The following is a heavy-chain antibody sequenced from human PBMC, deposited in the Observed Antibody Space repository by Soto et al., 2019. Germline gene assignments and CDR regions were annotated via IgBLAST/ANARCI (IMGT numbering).Heavy chain of an antibody. CDR1: GGTFSSYA. CDR3: ARAVAGGVYYYYGMDV. Sequence: QVQLVQSGAEVKKPRSSVKVSCKASGGTFSSYAINWVRQAPGQGLEWMGGIIPIFGTADYAQKFQGRVTITADESTSTAYMQLSSLRSEDTAVYYCARAVAGGVYYYYGMDVWGQGTTVTVSS. J-gene: IGHJ6*02. D-gene: IGHD6-19*01. CDR2: IIPIFGTA. V-gene: IGHV1-69*12.